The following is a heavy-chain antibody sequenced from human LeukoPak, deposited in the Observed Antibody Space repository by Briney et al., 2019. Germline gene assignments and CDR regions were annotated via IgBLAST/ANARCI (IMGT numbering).Heavy chain of an antibody. V-gene: IGHV3-21*01. J-gene: IGHJ4*02. CDR3: ARVAGTGH. Sequence: GGSLRLSCAASGFTFSSYSMNWVRQAPGKGLEWGSSISSTSSYIYYADSVNGRFTISRDNAKNSLYLQMNSLRAEDTAVYYCARVAGTGHWGQGTLVTVSS. CDR1: GFTFSSYS. D-gene: IGHD6-13*01. CDR2: ISSTSSYI.